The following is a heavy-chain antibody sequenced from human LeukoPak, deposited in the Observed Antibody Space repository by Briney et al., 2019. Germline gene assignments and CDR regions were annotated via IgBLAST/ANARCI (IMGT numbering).Heavy chain of an antibody. CDR2: MNPNSGNT. CDR3: ASFLKDYYYYGMDV. J-gene: IGHJ6*02. CDR1: GYTFTSYD. D-gene: IGHD2/OR15-2a*01. V-gene: IGHV1-8*01. Sequence: GASVKVSRKASGYTFTSYDINWVRQATGQGLEWMGWMNPNSGNTGYAQKFQGRVTMTRNTSISTAYMELSSLRSEDTAVYYCASFLKDYYYYGMDVWGQGTTVTVPS.